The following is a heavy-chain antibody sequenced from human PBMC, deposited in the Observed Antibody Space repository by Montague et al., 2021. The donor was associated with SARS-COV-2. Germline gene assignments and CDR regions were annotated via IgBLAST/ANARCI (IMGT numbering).Heavy chain of an antibody. CDR3: ARSGRQRGHTTFDY. J-gene: IGHJ4*02. D-gene: IGHD2-15*01. V-gene: IGHV4-59*08. CDR2: IFYSGST. Sequence: SETLSLTCSVSGDSLTYFYWSWLRQTPGKGLEWIGYIFYSGSTKYNPSLQSRVTISVDTSKNQFSLKLSSVTAADTAVYYCARSGRQRGHTTFDYWGQGTLVTVSS. CDR1: GDSLTYFY.